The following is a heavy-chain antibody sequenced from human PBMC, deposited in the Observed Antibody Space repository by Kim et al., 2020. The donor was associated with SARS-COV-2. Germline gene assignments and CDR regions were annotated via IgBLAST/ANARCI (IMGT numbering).Heavy chain of an antibody. CDR3: ARGGGIYYGSGSYSVY. J-gene: IGHJ4*02. CDR2: INPNSGGT. Sequence: ASVKVSCKASGYTFTGYYMHWVRQAPGQGLEWMGWINPNSGGTNYAQKFQGRVTMTRDTSISTAYMELSRLRSDDTAVYYCARGGGIYYGSGSYSVYWGQGTLVTVSS. CDR1: GYTFTGYY. V-gene: IGHV1-2*02. D-gene: IGHD3-10*01.